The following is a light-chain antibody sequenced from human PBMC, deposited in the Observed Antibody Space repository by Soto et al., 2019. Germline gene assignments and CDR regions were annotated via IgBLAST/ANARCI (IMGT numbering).Light chain of an antibody. Sequence: EIVMTQSPATLSVSPGERATLSCRASQSLSSNLAWYQQKPGQAPRLLIYGASTRATGIPARFSGSGSGTDFTLTISCLQSEDFATYYCQQYYSYPLTFGGGTKVDIK. V-gene: IGKV3-15*01. CDR3: QQYYSYPLT. CDR2: GAS. J-gene: IGKJ4*01. CDR1: QSLSSN.